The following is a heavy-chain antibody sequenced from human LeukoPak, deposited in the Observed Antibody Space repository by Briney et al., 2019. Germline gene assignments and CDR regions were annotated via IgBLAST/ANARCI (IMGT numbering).Heavy chain of an antibody. Sequence: GGSLRLSCAASGFTFSSYAMHWVRQAPGKGLEWVAVISYDGSNKYYADSVKGRFTISRDNSKNTLYLQMNSLRAEDTAVYYCARGYSSTFDYWGQGTLVTVSS. V-gene: IGHV3-30-3*01. CDR3: ARGYSSTFDY. D-gene: IGHD6-13*01. CDR1: GFTFSSYA. CDR2: ISYDGSNK. J-gene: IGHJ4*02.